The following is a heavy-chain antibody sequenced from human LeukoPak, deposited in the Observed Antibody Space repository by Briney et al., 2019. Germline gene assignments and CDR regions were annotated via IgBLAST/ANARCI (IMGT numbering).Heavy chain of an antibody. Sequence: PRASVKVSCKASGYTFTGYYMHWVRQAPGQGLEWMGWINPNSGGTNYAQKFQGRVTMTRDTSISTAYMELSRLRSDDTAVYYCARDLLTGSGWYGRDYWGQGTLVTVSS. CDR2: INPNSGGT. J-gene: IGHJ4*02. D-gene: IGHD6-19*01. CDR3: ARDLLTGSGWYGRDY. CDR1: GYTFTGYY. V-gene: IGHV1-2*02.